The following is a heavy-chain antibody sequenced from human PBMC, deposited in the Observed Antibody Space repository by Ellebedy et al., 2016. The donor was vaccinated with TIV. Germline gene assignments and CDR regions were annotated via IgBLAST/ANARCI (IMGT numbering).Heavy chain of an antibody. J-gene: IGHJ4*02. Sequence: MPSETLSLTCAVYGGSFSNYYSTWIRRSPGKGLEWIGEIHPSGSASYNPSLQSRVTISLDTSKSQFSLRMNSLTAADTAVYYCARGQDAYKLGNYWGQGTLVSVSS. CDR3: ARGQDAYKLGNY. D-gene: IGHD5-24*01. V-gene: IGHV4-34*01. CDR1: GGSFSNYY. CDR2: IHPSGSA.